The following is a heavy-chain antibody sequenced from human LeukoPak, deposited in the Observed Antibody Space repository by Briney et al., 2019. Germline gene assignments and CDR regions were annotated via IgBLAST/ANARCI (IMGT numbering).Heavy chain of an antibody. CDR3: AKDLHGVADTSYYFDY. D-gene: IGHD6-19*01. J-gene: IGHJ4*02. Sequence: GRALRLSWPPSGFTFSSYGMHWVRQAPGKGLEWVALIRKDGSNKYYADSVKGRSTISRDNSKNTLYLQMNGLRAEDTAVFYCAKDLHGVADTSYYFDYWGRGTLVTVSS. CDR1: GFTFSSYG. CDR2: IRKDGSNK. V-gene: IGHV3-30*02.